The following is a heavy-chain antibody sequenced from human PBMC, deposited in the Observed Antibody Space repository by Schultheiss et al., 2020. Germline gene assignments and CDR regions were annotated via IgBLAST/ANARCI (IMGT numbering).Heavy chain of an antibody. CDR1: GYTFTNYG. Sequence: GESLKISCKASGYTFTNYGISWVRQAPGQGLEWMGWISGYNGDLNYADNLQDRVTMTTETSTNTSYMELTSLRYDDTAVYYCARAAIYDILTGPWGQGTLVTVSS. V-gene: IGHV1-18*01. J-gene: IGHJ5*02. CDR3: ARAAIYDILTGP. CDR2: ISGYNGDL. D-gene: IGHD3-9*01.